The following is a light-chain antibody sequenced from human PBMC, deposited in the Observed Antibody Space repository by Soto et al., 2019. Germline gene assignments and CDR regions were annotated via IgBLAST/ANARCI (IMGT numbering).Light chain of an antibody. V-gene: IGKV1-39*01. CDR3: QQYHSYPWT. Sequence: DIQMTQSPSSLSASVGDRVTITCRASQSISSYLNWYQQKPGKAPKLLIYAASSLQSGVPSRFSGSGSGTEFTLTISSLQPEDFATYHCQQYHSYPWTFGQGTKVDIK. J-gene: IGKJ1*01. CDR1: QSISSY. CDR2: AAS.